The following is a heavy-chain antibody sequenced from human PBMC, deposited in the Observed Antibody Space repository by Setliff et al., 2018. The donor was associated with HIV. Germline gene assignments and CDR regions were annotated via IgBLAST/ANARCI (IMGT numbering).Heavy chain of an antibody. CDR3: ARAADSYDTTNYHFTYYYYMDV. V-gene: IGHV1-69*10. CDR1: GGTLSSYA. D-gene: IGHD3-22*01. Sequence: ASVKVSCKASGGTLSSYAVSWVRQAPGQGLEWMGGIIPILDVTTSAQKFQGRLTITADKSTSTAYMELSSLRSEDTAVYYCARAADSYDTTNYHFTYYYYMDVWGKGTTVTVS. J-gene: IGHJ6*03. CDR2: IIPILDVT.